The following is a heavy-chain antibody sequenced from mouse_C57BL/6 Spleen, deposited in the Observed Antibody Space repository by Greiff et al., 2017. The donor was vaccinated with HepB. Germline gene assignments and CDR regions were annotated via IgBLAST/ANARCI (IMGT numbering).Heavy chain of an antibody. D-gene: IGHD1-1*01. CDR3: ARGGYYGSSYTFAY. J-gene: IGHJ3*01. V-gene: IGHV3-6*01. CDR1: GYSITSGYY. CDR2: ISYDGSN. Sequence: EVQLQQSGPGLVKPSQSLSLTCSVTGYSITSGYYWNWIRQFPGNKLEWMGYISYDGSNNYNPSLKNRISITRDTSKNQFFLKLKSVTTEDTATYYCARGGYYGSSYTFAYWGQGTLVTVSA.